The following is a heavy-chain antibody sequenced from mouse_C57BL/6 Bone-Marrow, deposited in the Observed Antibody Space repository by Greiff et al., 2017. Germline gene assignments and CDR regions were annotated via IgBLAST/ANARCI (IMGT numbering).Heavy chain of an antibody. CDR2: IYPRSGNT. Sequence: QVQLQQSGAELARPGASVKLSCKASGYTFTSYGISWVKQRTGQGLEWIGEIYPRSGNTYYNEKFKGKATLTADKSTSTAYIEIRSLTSEDSAVYFCARWGYYGSSLGFAYWGQGTLVTVSA. V-gene: IGHV1-81*01. CDR3: ARWGYYGSSLGFAY. CDR1: GYTFTSYG. J-gene: IGHJ3*01. D-gene: IGHD1-1*01.